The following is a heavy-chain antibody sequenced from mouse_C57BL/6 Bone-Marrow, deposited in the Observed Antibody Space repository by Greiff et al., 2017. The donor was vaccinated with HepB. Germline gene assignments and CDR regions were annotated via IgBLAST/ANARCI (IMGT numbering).Heavy chain of an antibody. V-gene: IGHV5-17*01. Sequence: EVKLVESGGGLVKPGGSLKLSCAASGFTFSDYGMHWVRQAPEKGLEWVAYISSGSSTIYYADTVKGRFTISRDNAKNTLFLQMTSLRSEDTAMYYCARPYYARGAMDYWGQGTSVTVSS. J-gene: IGHJ4*01. D-gene: IGHD1-1*01. CDR2: ISSGSSTI. CDR3: ARPYYARGAMDY. CDR1: GFTFSDYG.